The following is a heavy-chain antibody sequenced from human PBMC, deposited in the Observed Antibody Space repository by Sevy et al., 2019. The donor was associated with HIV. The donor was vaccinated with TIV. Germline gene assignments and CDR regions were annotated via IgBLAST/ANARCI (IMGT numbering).Heavy chain of an antibody. CDR3: ARVKDYGDYGAFDI. CDR1: GFTFNSHT. CDR2: ISSSSSYI. J-gene: IGHJ3*02. D-gene: IGHD4-17*01. V-gene: IGHV3-21*01. Sequence: GGSLRLSCAGSGFTFNSHTMNWVRQAPGKGLEWVSSISSSSSYIYYGDSVKGGFTISRDNAKSSLFLKMNSLRAEDTAIYFCARVKDYGDYGAFDIWGQGTMVTVSS.